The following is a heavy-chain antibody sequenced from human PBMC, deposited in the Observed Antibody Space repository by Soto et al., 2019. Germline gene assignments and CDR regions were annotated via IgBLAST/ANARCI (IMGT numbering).Heavy chain of an antibody. D-gene: IGHD3-22*01. CDR2: ISYDGSNK. J-gene: IGHJ3*02. CDR1: GFTFSSYA. V-gene: IGHV3-30-3*01. CDR3: AGGYYDSSGYHDAFDI. Sequence: LRLSCAASGFTFSSYAMHWVRQAPGKGLEWVAVISYDGSNKYYADSVKGRFTISRDNSKNTLYLQMNSLRAEDTAVYYCAGGYYDSSGYHDAFDIWGQGTMVTVSS.